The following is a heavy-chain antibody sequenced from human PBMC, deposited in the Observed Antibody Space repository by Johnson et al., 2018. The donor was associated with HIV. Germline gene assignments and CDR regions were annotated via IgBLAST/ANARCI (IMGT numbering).Heavy chain of an antibody. CDR1: GFSISNYG. Sequence: QVQLAESGGGVVQPGESLRLSCAASGFSISNYGVHWVRQAPGKGLEWVAFIQNDGTNKYYADFVKGLFTISRDNSKNTVFLQMNRLRAEDTAVYYCARKGDAFDIWGQGTMVTVSS. CDR3: ARKGDAFDI. J-gene: IGHJ3*02. V-gene: IGHV3-33*05. CDR2: IQNDGTNK.